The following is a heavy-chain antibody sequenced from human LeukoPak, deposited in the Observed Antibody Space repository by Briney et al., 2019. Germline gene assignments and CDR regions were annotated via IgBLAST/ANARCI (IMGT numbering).Heavy chain of an antibody. D-gene: IGHD7-27*01. CDR2: IIPIFGTA. Sequence: ASVTVSCKASGGTFSSYAISWVRQAPGQGLEWMGGIIPIFGTANYAQKFQGRVTITADKSTSTAYMELSSLRSEDTAVYYCASDIGTGGRFHYYYMDVWGKGTTVTVSS. CDR3: ASDIGTGGRFHYYYMDV. CDR1: GGTFSSYA. J-gene: IGHJ6*03. V-gene: IGHV1-69*06.